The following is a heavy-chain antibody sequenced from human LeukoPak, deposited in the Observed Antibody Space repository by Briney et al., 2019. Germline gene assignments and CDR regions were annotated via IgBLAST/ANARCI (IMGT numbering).Heavy chain of an antibody. CDR2: INPKSGGT. Sequence: ASVKVSYKASGYTFTGYYMHWVRQAPGQGLEWMGWINPKSGGTNYAQKFQGRVTTARDTSIHTAYMELSRLRSDDTAVYYCAREEYGFDPWGQGTLVTVSS. CDR1: GYTFTGYY. CDR3: AREEYGFDP. J-gene: IGHJ5*02. D-gene: IGHD2-2*01. V-gene: IGHV1-2*02.